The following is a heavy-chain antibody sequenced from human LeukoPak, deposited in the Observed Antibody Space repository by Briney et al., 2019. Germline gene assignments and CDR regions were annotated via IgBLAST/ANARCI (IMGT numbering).Heavy chain of an antibody. CDR3: AAEVPGYCSSTSCDWFDP. CDR1: GGSISSGDYY. V-gene: IGHV4-30-4*01. CDR2: IYYSGST. D-gene: IGHD2-2*01. Sequence: PSQTLSLTCTVSGGSISSGDYYWSWIRQPPGKGLEWIGYIYYSGSTYYNPSLKSRVTISVDTSKNQFSLKLSSVTAADTAVYYCAAEVPGYCSSTSCDWFDPWGQGTLVTVSS. J-gene: IGHJ5*02.